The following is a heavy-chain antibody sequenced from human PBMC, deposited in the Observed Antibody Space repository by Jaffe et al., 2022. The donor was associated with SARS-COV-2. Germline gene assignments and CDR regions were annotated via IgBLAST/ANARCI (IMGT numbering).Heavy chain of an antibody. J-gene: IGHJ3*02. CDR3: AREHDFLISYGFDI. CDR2: INAGNGNT. D-gene: IGHD3-9*01. CDR1: GYTFTTYA. Sequence: QVQLVQSGAEVGKPGASVKVSCKASGYTFTTYAIQWVRQAPGQRLEWMGWINAGNGNTKYSQKFQGRVIITRDTSATTAYMELSNLRSEDTAVYYCAREHDFLISYGFDIWGQGTTVTVSS. V-gene: IGHV1-3*01.